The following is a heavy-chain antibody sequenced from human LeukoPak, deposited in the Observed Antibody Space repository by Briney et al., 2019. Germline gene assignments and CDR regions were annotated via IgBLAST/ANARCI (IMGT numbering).Heavy chain of an antibody. CDR1: WFSFTTYA. Sequence: PGGSLRLSCVASWFSFTTYAMSWVRQAPGKGLEWLSVISGSGGSAYVADSVKGRFTISRDNSNNTVFLQMNNLRPEDTAKYYCAKDRQGRAASDYWGQGTLVSVSS. V-gene: IGHV3-23*01. CDR3: AKDRQGRAASDY. D-gene: IGHD6-25*01. J-gene: IGHJ4*02. CDR2: ISGSGGSA.